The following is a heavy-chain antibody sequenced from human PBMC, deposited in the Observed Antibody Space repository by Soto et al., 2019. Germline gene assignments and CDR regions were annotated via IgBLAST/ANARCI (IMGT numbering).Heavy chain of an antibody. CDR1: GFTFSSYA. CDR3: ATAVAGTGYFQH. J-gene: IGHJ1*01. V-gene: IGHV3-23*01. D-gene: IGHD6-19*01. CDR2: ISGSGGST. Sequence: PGGSLRLSCAASGFTFSSYAMSWVRQAPGKGLEWVSAISGSGGSTYYADSVKGRFTISRDNSKNTLYLQMNSLRAEDTAVYYCATAVAGTGYFQHWGQGTLVTVSS.